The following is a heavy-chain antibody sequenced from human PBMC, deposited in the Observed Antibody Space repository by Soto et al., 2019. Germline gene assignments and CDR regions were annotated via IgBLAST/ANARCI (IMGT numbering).Heavy chain of an antibody. Sequence: QLQLQESGPGLVKPSETLSLTCTVSGGSISSSSYYWGWIRQPPGKGLEWIGSIYYSGSTYYNPSLKSRVTISVDTSKNQFSLKLSSVTAADTAVYYCARQPYYYDSSGYPRELDYWGQGTLVTVSS. CDR1: GGSISSSSYY. J-gene: IGHJ4*02. CDR2: IYYSGST. D-gene: IGHD3-22*01. V-gene: IGHV4-39*01. CDR3: ARQPYYYDSSGYPRELDY.